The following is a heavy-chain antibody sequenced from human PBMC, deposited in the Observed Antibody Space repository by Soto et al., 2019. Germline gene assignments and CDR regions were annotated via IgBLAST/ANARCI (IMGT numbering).Heavy chain of an antibody. Sequence: PSETLSLTCTVSGGSISSYYWIWIRQPAGKGLEWIGRIYTSGSTNYNPSLKSRVTMSVDTSKNQFSLKLSSVTAADTAVYYCARDSGHYDFWSGYPNYGMDVWGQGTTVTVSS. CDR2: IYTSGST. D-gene: IGHD3-3*01. CDR1: GGSISSYY. V-gene: IGHV4-4*07. CDR3: ARDSGHYDFWSGYPNYGMDV. J-gene: IGHJ6*02.